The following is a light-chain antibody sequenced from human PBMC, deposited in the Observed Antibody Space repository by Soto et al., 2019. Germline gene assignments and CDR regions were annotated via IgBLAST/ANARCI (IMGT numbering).Light chain of an antibody. CDR2: EVS. CDR1: SSDVGKYNY. CDR3: SSFTSTNTGV. J-gene: IGLJ3*02. Sequence: QSALTQPASVSGSPGQSITISCIGTSSDVGKYNYVSWYQQHPGKAPQLMIYEVSNRPSGVSHRFSGSKSGNTASLTISGLQAEDEADYYCSSFTSTNTGVFGGGTKLTVL. V-gene: IGLV2-14*01.